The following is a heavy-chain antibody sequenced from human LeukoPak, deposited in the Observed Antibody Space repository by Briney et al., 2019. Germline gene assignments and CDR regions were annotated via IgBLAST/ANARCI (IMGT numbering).Heavy chain of an antibody. D-gene: IGHD3-10*01. Sequence: SVKVSCKASGGTFSSYAISWVRQAPGQGLEWMGGIIPIFGTANYAQKFQGRVTITTDESTSTAYMELSSLRSEDTAVYYCARVVYGSGSFHYYYMDVWGKGTTVTVSS. CDR1: GGTFSSYA. CDR2: IIPIFGTA. CDR3: ARVVYGSGSFHYYYMDV. V-gene: IGHV1-69*05. J-gene: IGHJ6*03.